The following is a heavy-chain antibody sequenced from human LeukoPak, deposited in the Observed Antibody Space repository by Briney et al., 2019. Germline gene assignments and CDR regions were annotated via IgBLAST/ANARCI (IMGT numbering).Heavy chain of an antibody. J-gene: IGHJ5*02. CDR1: GYTFTDYY. CDR3: AKVDVHYRAVDGEPVDP. V-gene: IGHV1-2*02. CDR2: IDPHGSGS. Sequence: ASVTVSCKASGYTFTDYYIHWFRQAPGHGLEWMGWIDPHGSGSDSAQMFQGRFSMTTDTFSSTAYLDLSRLTSDDTAVYYCAKVDVHYRAVDGEPVDPWGQGTLVTVSS. D-gene: IGHD6-19*01.